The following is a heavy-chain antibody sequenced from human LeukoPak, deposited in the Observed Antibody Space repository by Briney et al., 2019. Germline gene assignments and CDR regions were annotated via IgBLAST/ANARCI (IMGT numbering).Heavy chain of an antibody. V-gene: IGHV4-59*10. CDR3: ASGYSSSWYTS. CDR2: IYTSGST. Sequence: PSETLSLTCAVYGGSFSGYYWSWIRQPAGKGLEWIGRIYTSGSTNYNPSLKSRVTMSVDTSKNQFSLKLSSVTAADTAVYYCASGYSSSWYTSWGQGTLVTVSS. CDR1: GGSFSGYY. D-gene: IGHD6-13*01. J-gene: IGHJ5*02.